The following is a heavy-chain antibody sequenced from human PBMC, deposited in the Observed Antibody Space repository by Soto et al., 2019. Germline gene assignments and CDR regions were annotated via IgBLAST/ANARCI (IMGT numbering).Heavy chain of an antibody. Sequence: SETLSLTCSVSGYSVTSSDYYWAWIRQPPGKGLEWIGSMFYSGLTYYNPSLKSRVTLSVDTSKNQFSVRLNSVTAADTAVYYCAPLSVSLSGPYGIRVWGQGTTVTVSS. CDR3: APLSVSLSGPYGIRV. J-gene: IGHJ6*02. CDR2: MFYSGLT. D-gene: IGHD2-15*01. V-gene: IGHV4-39*01. CDR1: GYSVTSSDYY.